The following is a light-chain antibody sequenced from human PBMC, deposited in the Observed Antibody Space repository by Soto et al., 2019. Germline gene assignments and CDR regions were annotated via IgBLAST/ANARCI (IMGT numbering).Light chain of an antibody. Sequence: EIVLTQSPATLSLSPGERATLSCRASQTFSSHLAWYQQKPDQAPRLLIYDASKRATGIPARFSGRGSGTDFTLTISSLEPEDVAVYYCQQRSNWPPVITFGQGTRLEIK. CDR3: QQRSNWPPVIT. CDR1: QTFSSH. J-gene: IGKJ5*01. V-gene: IGKV3-11*01. CDR2: DAS.